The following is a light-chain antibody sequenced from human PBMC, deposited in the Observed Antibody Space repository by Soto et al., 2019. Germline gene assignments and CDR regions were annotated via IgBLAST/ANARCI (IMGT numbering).Light chain of an antibody. CDR3: SSYTTSNTRQIV. Sequence: QSSLTPPASVIGSPGKSSTRSSNGTSSDGGGYNYVSWYQHHPGKAPKLMIYDVSNRPSGVSNRFSGSKSGNTASLTISGLQPEDEADYYCSSYTTSNTRQIVFGTGTKVTVL. CDR1: SSDGGGYNY. V-gene: IGLV2-14*03. J-gene: IGLJ1*01. CDR2: DVS.